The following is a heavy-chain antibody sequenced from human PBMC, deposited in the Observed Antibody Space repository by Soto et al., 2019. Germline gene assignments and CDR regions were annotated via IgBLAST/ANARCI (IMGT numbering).Heavy chain of an antibody. CDR3: ARPDAVTTSNWFDP. CDR1: GGSISSSSYY. J-gene: IGHJ5*02. D-gene: IGHD4-17*01. V-gene: IGHV4-39*01. Sequence: PSETLSLTCTVSGGSISSSSYYWGWIRQPPGKGLEWIGSIYYSGSTYYNPSLKSRVTISVDTSKNQFSLKLSSVTAADTAVYYCARPDAVTTSNWFDPWGQGTLVTVSS. CDR2: IYYSGST.